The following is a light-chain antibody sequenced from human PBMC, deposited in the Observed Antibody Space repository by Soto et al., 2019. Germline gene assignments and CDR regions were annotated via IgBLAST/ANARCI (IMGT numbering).Light chain of an antibody. V-gene: IGLV2-8*01. CDR3: SAHGGTNPYV. CDR1: ASDIGGYSF. Sequence: QSALTQPPSASGSPGQSVAISCTGTASDIGGYSFVSWYQQHPGKAPKLLIYDVNKRPSGFPDRFSGSKSGNTASLTVSGLQAEDEAEYYCSAHGGTNPYVFGTGSKLTVL. J-gene: IGLJ1*01. CDR2: DVN.